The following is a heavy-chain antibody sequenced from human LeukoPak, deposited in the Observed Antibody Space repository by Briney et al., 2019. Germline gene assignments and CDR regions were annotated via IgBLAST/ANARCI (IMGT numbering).Heavy chain of an antibody. J-gene: IGHJ3*01. D-gene: IGHD1-26*01. V-gene: IGHV3-11*01. CDR1: GFTFTDYY. CDR2: ISGSGTNI. CDR3: GRDFGLVGAKRSFDL. Sequence: GGSLTLSCAASGFTFTDYYMGWISQAPGKGLEWLSYISGSGTNIFYADSVKGRFTISRDNAKNSVDLQMNSLRAEDTAVYYCGRDFGLVGAKRSFDLWGQGTMITVSS.